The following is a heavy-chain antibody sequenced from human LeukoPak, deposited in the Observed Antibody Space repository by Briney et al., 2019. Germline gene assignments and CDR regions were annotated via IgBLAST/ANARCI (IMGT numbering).Heavy chain of an antibody. D-gene: IGHD4-11*01. Sequence: PSETLSLTCTVSGGSISSYYWSWIRQPPGKGLEWIGYIYYSGSTNYNPSLKSRVTISVDTSKNQFSLDLSSVTAADTAVYYCARGGNTVTTDYWGQGTLVTVSS. CDR1: GGSISSYY. CDR3: ARGGNTVTTDY. V-gene: IGHV4-59*12. CDR2: IYYSGST. J-gene: IGHJ4*02.